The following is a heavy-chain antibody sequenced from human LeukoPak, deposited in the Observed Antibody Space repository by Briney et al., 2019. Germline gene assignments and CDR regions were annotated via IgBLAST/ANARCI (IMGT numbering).Heavy chain of an antibody. D-gene: IGHD4-11*01. V-gene: IGHV4-59*01. CDR3: ARMTTVTTGGWFDP. J-gene: IGHJ5*02. CDR1: GGSISSYY. Sequence: PSVTLSLTCTVSGGSISSYYWSWIRQPPGKGLEWIGYIYYSGSTNYNPSLKSRVTISVDTSKNQFSLKLSSVTAADTAVYYCARMTTVTTGGWFDPWGQGTLVIVSS. CDR2: IYYSGST.